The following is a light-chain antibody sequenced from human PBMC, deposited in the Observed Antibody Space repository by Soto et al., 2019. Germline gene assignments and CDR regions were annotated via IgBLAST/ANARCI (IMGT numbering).Light chain of an antibody. CDR2: GAS. Sequence: EIVMTQSPVTLSVPPGERATLSCRASQTVLSNLAWYQQKPGQAPRLLIYGASTRATGIPARFSGSGSGTEFTLTISSLQSEDFAVYYCQQYNNWPITFGQGTRLEIK. J-gene: IGKJ5*01. V-gene: IGKV3-15*01. CDR3: QQYNNWPIT. CDR1: QTVLSN.